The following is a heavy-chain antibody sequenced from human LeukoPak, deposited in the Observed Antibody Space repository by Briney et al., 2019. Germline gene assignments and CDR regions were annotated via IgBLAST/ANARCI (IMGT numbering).Heavy chain of an antibody. V-gene: IGHV3-9*01. CDR3: GRFRSGFDY. D-gene: IGHD3-10*01. CDR1: GFTFDDYA. CDR2: ISWNSGSI. J-gene: IGHJ4*02. Sequence: SLRLSCAASGFTFDDYAMHWVRQAPGKGLEWVSGISWNSGSIGYADSVEGRFTISRDNAKNSLYLQMNSLRAEDTALYYCGRFRSGFDYWGQGTLVTVSS.